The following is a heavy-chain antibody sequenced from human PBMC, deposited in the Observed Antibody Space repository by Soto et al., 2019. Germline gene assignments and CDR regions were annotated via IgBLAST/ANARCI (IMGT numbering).Heavy chain of an antibody. CDR2: IDWDGDT. CDR3: ARSLNYDFWTGYFFYF. CDR1: GFSLTTRSMC. J-gene: IGHJ4*02. D-gene: IGHD3-3*01. Sequence: GSGPTLVNPTQTLTLTCTLSGFSLTTRSMCVSWIRQSPGKALEWLALIDWDGDTYYSTSLKTRLTISRDTSTNQVVLTMTNLDPADTATYFCARSLNYDFWTGYFFYFWGQGALVTVSS. V-gene: IGHV2-70*01.